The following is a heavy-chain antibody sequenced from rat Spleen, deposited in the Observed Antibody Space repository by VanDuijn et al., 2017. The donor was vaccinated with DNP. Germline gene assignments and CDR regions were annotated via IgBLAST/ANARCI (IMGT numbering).Heavy chain of an antibody. CDR1: GFSLTSYG. CDR3: TRDDIGTTRFDY. V-gene: IGHV2S12*01. D-gene: IGHD1-5*01. J-gene: IGHJ2*01. CDR2: ISSGGST. Sequence: QVQLKESGPGLVQPSQTLSLTCTVSGFSLTSYGVSWVRQPPGKGLEWIAAISSGGSTYYNSALKSRLSISRDTSKSQVFLKMNSLQTEDTAIYFCTRDDIGTTRFDYWGHGVMVTVSS.